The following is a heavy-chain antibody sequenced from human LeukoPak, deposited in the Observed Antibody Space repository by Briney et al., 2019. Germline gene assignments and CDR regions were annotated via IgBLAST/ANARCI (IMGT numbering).Heavy chain of an antibody. CDR3: AKPTRRCLKGDGY. V-gene: IGHV3-23*01. J-gene: IGHJ4*02. CDR1: GFTFSSYA. CDR2: ISGSGGNT. Sequence: GGSLRLSCAASGFTFSSYAMSWVRQAPGKGLEWVSAISGSGGNTYYADSVKGRFTISRDNSKNTLYLQMNSLRAEDTAVYYCAKPTRRCLKGDGYWGQGTLVTVSS. D-gene: IGHD3-16*01.